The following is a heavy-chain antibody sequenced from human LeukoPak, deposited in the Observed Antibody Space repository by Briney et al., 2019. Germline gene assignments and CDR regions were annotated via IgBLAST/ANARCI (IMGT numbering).Heavy chain of an antibody. D-gene: IGHD6-19*01. J-gene: IGHJ4*02. Sequence: SETLSLTCAVYGGSFSGYYWSWIRQPPGKGLEWIGEINHSGSTNYNPSLKSRVTISVDTSKNQFSLKLSSVTAADTAVYYCARCPYFRQYQGYSSGWYDYWGQGTLVTVSS. CDR1: GGSFSGYY. V-gene: IGHV4-34*01. CDR2: INHSGST. CDR3: ARCPYFRQYQGYSSGWYDY.